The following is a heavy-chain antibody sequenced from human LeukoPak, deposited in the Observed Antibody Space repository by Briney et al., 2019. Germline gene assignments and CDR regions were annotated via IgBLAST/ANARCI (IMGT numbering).Heavy chain of an antibody. J-gene: IGHJ6*03. CDR1: GFTFSSYS. CDR2: ISSSSSYI. Sequence: GGSLRLSCAASGFTFSSYSMNWVRQAPGKGLEWVSSISSSSSYIYYADSVKGRFTISRDNAKNSLYLQMNSLRAEDTAVYYCARAGYDFWSGYYPHYYMDVWGKGTTVTVSS. CDR3: ARAGYDFWSGYYPHYYMDV. V-gene: IGHV3-21*01. D-gene: IGHD3-3*01.